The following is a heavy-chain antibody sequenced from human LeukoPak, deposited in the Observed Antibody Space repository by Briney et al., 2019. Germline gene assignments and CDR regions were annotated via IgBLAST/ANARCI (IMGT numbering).Heavy chain of an antibody. CDR1: GYTFTSYY. V-gene: IGHV1-46*01. D-gene: IGHD6-13*01. J-gene: IGHJ5*02. CDR2: INPSGGST. CDR3: ARGRIAAAGTDLNWFDP. Sequence: GASVKVPCKASGYTFTSYYMHWVRQAPGQGLEWMGIINPSGGSTSYAQKFQGRVTMTRDTSTSTVYMELSSLRSEDTAVYYCARGRIAAAGTDLNWFDPWGQGTLVTVSS.